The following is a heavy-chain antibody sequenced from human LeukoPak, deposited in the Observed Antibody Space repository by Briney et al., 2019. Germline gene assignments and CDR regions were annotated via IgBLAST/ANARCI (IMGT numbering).Heavy chain of an antibody. J-gene: IGHJ6*03. V-gene: IGHV1-69*05. Sequence: SVKVSCKASGGTFNTYTITWVRQAPGQGLEWMGGIIPLFGTANFTQRFQGRVTLTTDESTSTAYMELSSLISEDTAIYYCARVDRYHFYLDVWGKGTTVTVSS. CDR1: GGTFNTYT. CDR3: ARVDRYHFYLDV. CDR2: IIPLFGTA.